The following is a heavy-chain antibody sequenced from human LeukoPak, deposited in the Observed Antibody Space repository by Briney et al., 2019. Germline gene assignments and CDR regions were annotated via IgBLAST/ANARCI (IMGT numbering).Heavy chain of an antibody. Sequence: ASVKVSCKASGYTFTNYDINWVRQATGQGLEWMGWTNPNSGNTGFAQKFQGRATMTRNTSITTAYMELNSLRSEDTAVYYCARVIGSSWGYYYYMDVWGKGTTVTISS. D-gene: IGHD6-13*01. CDR2: TNPNSGNT. CDR1: GYTFTNYD. CDR3: ARVIGSSWGYYYYMDV. J-gene: IGHJ6*03. V-gene: IGHV1-8*01.